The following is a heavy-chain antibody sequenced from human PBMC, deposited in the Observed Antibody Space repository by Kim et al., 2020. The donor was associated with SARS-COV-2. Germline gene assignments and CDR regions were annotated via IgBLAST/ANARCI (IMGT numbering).Heavy chain of an antibody. Sequence: YADSVKGRFTNSRDNAKNTLYLQMNSLRVEDTAVYYCARRGDGNYYFFDFWGQGTLVTVSS. CDR3: ARRGDGNYYFFDF. V-gene: IGHV3-74*01. J-gene: IGHJ4*02. D-gene: IGHD1-26*01.